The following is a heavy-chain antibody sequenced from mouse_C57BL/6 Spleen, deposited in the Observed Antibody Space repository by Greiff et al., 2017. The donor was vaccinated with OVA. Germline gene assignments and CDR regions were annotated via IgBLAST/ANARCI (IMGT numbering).Heavy chain of an antibody. J-gene: IGHJ3*01. Sequence: QVQLQQSGAELARPGASVKLSCKASGYTFTSYGISWVKQRTGQGLEWIGEIYPRSGNTYYNEKFKGKATLTADKSSSTAYMELRSLTSEDSAVYFCAREKLAYYSNYGFAYWGQGTLVTVSA. CDR2: IYPRSGNT. V-gene: IGHV1-81*01. CDR3: AREKLAYYSNYGFAY. CDR1: GYTFTSYG. D-gene: IGHD2-5*01.